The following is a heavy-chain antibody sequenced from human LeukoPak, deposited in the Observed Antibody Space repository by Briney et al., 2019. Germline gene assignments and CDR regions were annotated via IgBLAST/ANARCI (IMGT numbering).Heavy chain of an antibody. Sequence: ASVKVSCKASGYTFTSYAMHWVRQAPGQRLEWMGWINAGNGNTKYSQKFQGRVTITRDTSASTAYMELSSLRSEDTAVYYCARVEDYYDSSGYSDAFDIWGQGTMVTVSS. CDR3: ARVEDYYDSSGYSDAFDI. CDR2: INAGNGNT. V-gene: IGHV1-3*01. CDR1: GYTFTSYA. D-gene: IGHD3-22*01. J-gene: IGHJ3*02.